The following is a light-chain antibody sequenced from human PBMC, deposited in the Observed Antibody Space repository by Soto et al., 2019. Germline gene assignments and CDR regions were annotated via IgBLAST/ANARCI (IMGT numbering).Light chain of an antibody. Sequence: QSALTQPPSVSGAPGLRVTISCTGNSANIGAGYDVHWYQQLPGTAPKLLIYGDNNRPSGVPDRFSGSKSGTSASLAITGLQAEDEADYYCQSYDNSLSGSWIFGGGTKLNVL. CDR1: SANIGAGYD. CDR2: GDN. V-gene: IGLV1-40*01. J-gene: IGLJ2*01. CDR3: QSYDNSLSGSWI.